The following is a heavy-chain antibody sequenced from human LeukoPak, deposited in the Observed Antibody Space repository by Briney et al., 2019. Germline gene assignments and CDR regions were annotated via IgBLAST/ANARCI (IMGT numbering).Heavy chain of an antibody. D-gene: IGHD3-3*01. CDR3: ARDTPGGVVNLYNWFDP. J-gene: IGHJ5*02. Sequence: SQTLSLTCTVSGGSISSGSYYWSWIRQPAGKGLEWIGRIYTSGSTNYNPSLKSRVTISVDTSKNQFSLKLSSVTAADTAVYYCARDTPGGVVNLYNWFDPWGQGTLVTVSS. CDR1: GGSISSGSYY. CDR2: IYTSGST. V-gene: IGHV4-61*02.